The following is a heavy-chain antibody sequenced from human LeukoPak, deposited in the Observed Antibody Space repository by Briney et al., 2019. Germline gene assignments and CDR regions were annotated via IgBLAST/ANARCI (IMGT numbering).Heavy chain of an antibody. CDR1: GYTFTGYY. D-gene: IGHD4-17*01. CDR3: ARDRATTVTTNYYYGMDV. V-gene: IGHV1-2*02. CDR2: INPNSGGT. Sequence: GASVKVSCKASGYTFTGYYMHWVRQAPGQGLEWMGWINPNSGGTNYAQKFRGRVTMTRDTSISTAYMELSRLRSDDTAVYYCARDRATTVTTNYYYGMDVWGQGTTVTVSS. J-gene: IGHJ6*02.